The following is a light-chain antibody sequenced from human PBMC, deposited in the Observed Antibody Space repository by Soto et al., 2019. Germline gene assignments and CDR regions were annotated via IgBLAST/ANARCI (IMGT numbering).Light chain of an antibody. CDR2: GAS. CDR1: QSVYSNY. V-gene: IGKV3-20*01. CDR3: QQYGSSPPT. Sequence: MVLTQAPGTLSLSPGEQATLSCRASQSVYSNYLAWYQQKPGQAPRLLIYGASSRATGIPDRFSGSGSGTDFTLTINRLGPEDFAVYFCQQYGSSPPTFGPGTKVDI. J-gene: IGKJ3*01.